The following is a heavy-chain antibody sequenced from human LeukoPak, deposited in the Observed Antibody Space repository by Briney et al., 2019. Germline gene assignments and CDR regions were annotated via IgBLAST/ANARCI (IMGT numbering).Heavy chain of an antibody. CDR3: AGGKVGWGSPIDY. D-gene: IGHD3-16*01. CDR1: GGSFSGYY. CDR2: INHSGST. J-gene: IGHJ4*02. Sequence: SETLSLTCAVYGGSFSGYYWSWIRQPPGKGLEWIGEINHSGSTNYNPSLKSRVTISVDTSKNQFSLKLSSVTAADTAVYYCAGGKVGWGSPIDYWGQGTLVTVSS. V-gene: IGHV4-34*01.